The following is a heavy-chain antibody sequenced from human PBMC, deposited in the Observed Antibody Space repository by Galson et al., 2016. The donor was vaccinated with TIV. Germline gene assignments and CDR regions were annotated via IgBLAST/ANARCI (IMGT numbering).Heavy chain of an antibody. Sequence: SLRLSCAASGFTFSTYWMNWVRQAPGKGLVWVSRISGYGTRTNYADSVKGRFTISRDNPKNTLYLQMNSLRAEDTAVYYCAKVRDLSGYSIVSFDHWGQGILVTVSS. CDR2: ISGYGTRT. J-gene: IGHJ4*02. D-gene: IGHD3-3*01. CDR1: GFTFSTYW. CDR3: AKVRDLSGYSIVSFDH. V-gene: IGHV3-74*01.